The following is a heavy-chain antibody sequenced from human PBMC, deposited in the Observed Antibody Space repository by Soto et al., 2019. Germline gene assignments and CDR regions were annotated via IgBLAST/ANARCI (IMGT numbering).Heavy chain of an antibody. J-gene: IGHJ4*02. D-gene: IGHD2-15*01. Sequence: QVQLVESGGGVVQPGRSLRLSCAASGFTFSNYGMHWVRQAPGTGLEWVASLSYDGSSKHYADSVKGRFTISRDNSKDTLSLQMNSLRAEDTAVYYCAKDTYTSQTPPLGSWGQGTLVTVSS. CDR2: LSYDGSSK. V-gene: IGHV3-30*18. CDR1: GFTFSNYG. CDR3: AKDTYTSQTPPLGS.